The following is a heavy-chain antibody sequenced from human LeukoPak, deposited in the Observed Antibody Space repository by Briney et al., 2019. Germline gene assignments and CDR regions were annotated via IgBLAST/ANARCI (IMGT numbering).Heavy chain of an antibody. CDR1: GGSFSGYY. D-gene: IGHD4-17*01. J-gene: IGHJ4*02. CDR3: ARLYGDYTSSSFDC. Sequence: SETLSLTCAVYGGSFSGYYWSWIRQPPGKGLEWIGEINHSGSTNYNPSLKSRVTISVDTSKNQFSLKLSSVTAADTAVYYCARLYGDYTSSSFDCWGQGTLVTVSS. CDR2: INHSGST. V-gene: IGHV4-34*01.